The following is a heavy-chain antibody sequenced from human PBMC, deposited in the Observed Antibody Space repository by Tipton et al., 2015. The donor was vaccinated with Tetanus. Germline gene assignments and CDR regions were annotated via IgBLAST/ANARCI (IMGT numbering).Heavy chain of an antibody. D-gene: IGHD3-10*01. V-gene: IGHV4-30-4*01. Sequence: TLSLTCSVSGGSISSGDYFWSWIRQPPGKGLEWIGYIYSSGSTYYNPSLKSRVSLSQDTSKNQFSLKLNSVTAADTAVYYCARETNMFRGVMINGNAFDVWGQGTLVTVSS. J-gene: IGHJ3*01. CDR2: IYSSGST. CDR1: GGSISSGDYF. CDR3: ARETNMFRGVMINGNAFDV.